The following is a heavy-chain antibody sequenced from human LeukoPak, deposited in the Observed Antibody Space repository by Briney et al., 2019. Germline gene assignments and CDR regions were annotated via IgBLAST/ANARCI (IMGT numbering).Heavy chain of an antibody. V-gene: IGHV3-30*03. CDR3: ASGYGSGSYYNEGDEY. CDR2: ISYDGSNK. J-gene: IGHJ4*02. CDR1: GFTFSSYG. D-gene: IGHD3-10*01. Sequence: GGSLRLSCAASGFTFSSYGMHWVRQAPGKGLEWVAVISYDGSNKYYADSVKGRFTISRDNSENTLYLQMNSLRAEDTAVYYCASGYGSGSYYNEGDEYWGQGTLVTVSP.